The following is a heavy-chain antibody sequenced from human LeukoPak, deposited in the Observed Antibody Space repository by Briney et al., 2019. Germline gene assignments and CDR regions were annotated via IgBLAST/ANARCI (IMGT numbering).Heavy chain of an antibody. J-gene: IGHJ5*02. D-gene: IGHD6-19*01. CDR1: GYTFTGYF. V-gene: IGHV1-2*02. Sequence: ASVKVSCKACGYTFTGYFIHWVRQTPGQGLEWMGWIKPNSGDTKYAQKFQGRVTMTRDTSISTVYMELSRLRSDATAVYYCAKSDTQWLGPAAGSCGQGTVVTVSS. CDR2: IKPNSGDT. CDR3: AKSDTQWLGPAAGS.